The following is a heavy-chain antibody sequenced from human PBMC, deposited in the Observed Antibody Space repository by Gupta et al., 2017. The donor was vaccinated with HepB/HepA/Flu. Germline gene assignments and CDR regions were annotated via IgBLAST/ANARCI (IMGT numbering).Heavy chain of an antibody. Sequence: QVQLQESGPGLVKPSETLSLTCTVSGGSISSYYWSWIRQPPGKGLEWIGYIYYSGSTNYNPSLKSRVTISVDTSKNQFSLKLSSVTAADTAVYYCARLVYYYDSSGYYGSWFDPWGQGTLVTVSS. CDR2: IYYSGST. D-gene: IGHD3-22*01. CDR1: GGSISSYY. CDR3: ARLVYYYDSSGYYGSWFDP. V-gene: IGHV4-59*08. J-gene: IGHJ5*02.